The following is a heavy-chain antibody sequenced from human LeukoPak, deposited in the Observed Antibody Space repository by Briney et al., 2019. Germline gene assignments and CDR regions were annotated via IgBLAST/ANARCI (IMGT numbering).Heavy chain of an antibody. CDR2: ISSSGSHT. V-gene: IGHV3-11*03. CDR1: GFSFSDYY. D-gene: IGHD1-26*01. CDR3: ARHPDGSLSLDY. J-gene: IGHJ4*02. Sequence: PGGSLRLSCVASGFSFSDYYMSWIRQAPGKGLEWVSYISSSGSHTNYAGSVTGRLTISRNNAKKSLHLQMNSLRAEDTAVYYCARHPDGSLSLDYWGQGTLVTVSS.